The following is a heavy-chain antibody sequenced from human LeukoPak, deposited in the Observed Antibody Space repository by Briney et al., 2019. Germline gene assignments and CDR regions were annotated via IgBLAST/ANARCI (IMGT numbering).Heavy chain of an antibody. CDR1: GYTFTSYY. CDR3: ARGGGGYCSGGSCYENWFDP. J-gene: IGHJ5*02. CDR2: INPSGGST. D-gene: IGHD2-15*01. V-gene: IGHV1-46*01. Sequence: ASVKVSCKASGYTFTSYYMHWVRQAPGQGLEWMGIINPSGGSTSYAQKFQGRVTMTRDTSTSTVYMELSSLRSVDTAVYYCARGGGGYCSGGSCYENWFDPWGQGTLVTVSS.